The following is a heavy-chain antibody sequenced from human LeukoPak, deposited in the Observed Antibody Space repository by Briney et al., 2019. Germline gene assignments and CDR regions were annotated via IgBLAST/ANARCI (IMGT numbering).Heavy chain of an antibody. CDR1: GFPFSSYW. CDR3: AREAPNYYDNDI. V-gene: IGHV3-7*01. CDR2: IKQDGSKK. Sequence: PGGSLRLSCVASGFPFSSYWMTWVRQAPGKGLEWVANIKQDGSKKSYVDSVKGRFTISRDNAKNSLYLQMNSLRAEDTAVYYCAREAPNYYDNDIWGQGTMVTVSS. J-gene: IGHJ3*02. D-gene: IGHD3-22*01.